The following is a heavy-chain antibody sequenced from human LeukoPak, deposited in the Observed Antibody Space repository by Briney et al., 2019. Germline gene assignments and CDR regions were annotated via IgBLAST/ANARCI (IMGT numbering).Heavy chain of an antibody. V-gene: IGHV3-48*04. CDR2: ISTSGGTM. CDR3: ARVRVGYYMDV. J-gene: IGHJ6*03. CDR1: GFTFSSYS. D-gene: IGHD1-26*01. Sequence: GGSLRLSCAASGFTFSSYSMNWVRQAPGKGLEWVSFISTSGGTMYYADSVKGRFTISRENAKNSLYLQMSSLRAEDAAVYYCARVRVGYYMDVWGKGTTVTVSS.